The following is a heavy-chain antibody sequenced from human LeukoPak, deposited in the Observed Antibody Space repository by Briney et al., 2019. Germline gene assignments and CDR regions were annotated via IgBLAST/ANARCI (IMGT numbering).Heavy chain of an antibody. CDR3: ARGRLRGSPAPYYYYGMDV. J-gene: IGHJ6*02. D-gene: IGHD3-10*01. CDR1: GDSVSSNSAA. Sequence: SQTLSLTCAISGDSVSSNSAAWNWIRQSPSRGLEWLGRTYYRSKWHNDYAVSVKSRITINPDTSKNQFSLQLNSVTPEDTAVYYCARGRLRGSPAPYYYYGMDVWGQGTTVTVSS. CDR2: TYYRSKWHN. V-gene: IGHV6-1*01.